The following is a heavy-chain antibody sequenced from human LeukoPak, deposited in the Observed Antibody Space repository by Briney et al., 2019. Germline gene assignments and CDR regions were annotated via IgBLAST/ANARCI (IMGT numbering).Heavy chain of an antibody. Sequence: PGGSLRLSCATSSGFTFSDYYMTWIRQAPGKGLEWVSYISSSGSSIYYADSVKGRFTISRDNAKKSLYLQMNSLRVEDTAIYYCAKRADGCSGVSCYYYYMDVWGKGTTVTVSS. CDR1: GFTFSDYY. J-gene: IGHJ6*03. D-gene: IGHD2-15*01. CDR3: AKRADGCSGVSCYYYYMDV. CDR2: ISSSGSSI. V-gene: IGHV3-11*01.